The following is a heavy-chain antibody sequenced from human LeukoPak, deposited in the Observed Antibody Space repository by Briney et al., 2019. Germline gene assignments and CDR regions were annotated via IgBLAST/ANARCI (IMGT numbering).Heavy chain of an antibody. CDR1: GYSFTSYW. V-gene: IGHV5-51*01. CDR2: IYPGDSDT. CDR3: ARLLVATPQTSAGFDY. Sequence: GESLKISCKGSGYSFTSYWIGWVRQMPGKGLEWMGIIYPGDSDTRYSPSFQGQVTISAGKSISTAYLQWSSLKASDTAMYYCARLLVATPQTSAGFDYWGQGTLVTVSS. J-gene: IGHJ4*02. D-gene: IGHD5-12*01.